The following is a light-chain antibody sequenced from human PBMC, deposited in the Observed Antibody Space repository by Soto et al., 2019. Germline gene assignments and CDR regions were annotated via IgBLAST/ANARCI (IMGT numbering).Light chain of an antibody. CDR3: QQSYSTPPA. J-gene: IGKJ5*01. CDR2: AAC. V-gene: IGKV1-39*01. Sequence: EIEMTQSPSSLSVSVGNRVSITRRASQSISSYLNWYQHKPGKAPKLMIFAACTLQSGVKSRFSGSGSGTDFTLTISSMQPEDFATYYCQQSYSTPPAFGQGKRLAIK. CDR1: QSISSY.